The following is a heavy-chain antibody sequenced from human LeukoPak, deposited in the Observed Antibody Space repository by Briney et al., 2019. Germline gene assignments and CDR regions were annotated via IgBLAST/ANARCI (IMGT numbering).Heavy chain of an antibody. CDR3: ARDPSNSSGWGTFFDY. CDR1: GYSFINYG. J-gene: IGHJ4*02. V-gene: IGHV1-18*01. D-gene: IGHD6-19*01. CDR2: ISTYNGDT. Sequence: GASVKVSCKASGYSFINYGVSWVRQAPGQGLEWMGWISTYNGDTNYAQKLQGRVTMTTDTSTSTAYMELRSLGSDDTAAYYCARDPSNSSGWGTFFDYWGQGTLVTVSS.